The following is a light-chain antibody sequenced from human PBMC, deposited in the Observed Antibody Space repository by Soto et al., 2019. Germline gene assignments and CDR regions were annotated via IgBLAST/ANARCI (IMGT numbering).Light chain of an antibody. CDR3: QQYNSYWT. CDR2: KAS. V-gene: IGKV1-5*03. CDR1: QGISSW. Sequence: DIHMTQSPSTLSASVGGIVTITCRASQGISSWLAWYQQKPGKAPKLLIYKASSLESGVPSRFSGSGSGTEFTLTISSLQPDDFATYYCQQYNSYWTFGQGTKVDIK. J-gene: IGKJ1*01.